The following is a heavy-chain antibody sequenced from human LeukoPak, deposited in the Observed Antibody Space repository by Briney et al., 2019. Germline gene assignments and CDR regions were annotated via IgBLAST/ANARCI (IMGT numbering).Heavy chain of an antibody. D-gene: IGHD4-23*01. J-gene: IGHJ4*02. CDR3: ARDLIYGGNSRAGY. V-gene: IGHV1-2*02. CDR2: CNPNSRGT. Sequence: ASLTLSCNASGYTFTAYYMHWGRQAPGPGLGWMWWCNPNSRGTNYAQDFQSRLTMTRDTSISTAYTELTGLRSDDTAVYYCARDLIYGGNSRAGYWGEGTLVTVSS. CDR1: GYTFTAYY.